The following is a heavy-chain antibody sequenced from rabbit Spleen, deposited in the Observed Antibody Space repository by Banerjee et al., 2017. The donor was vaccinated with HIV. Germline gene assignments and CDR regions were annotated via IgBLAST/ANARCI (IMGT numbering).Heavy chain of an antibody. V-gene: IGHV1S40*01. CDR1: GVSFSSNHY. Sequence: QSLEESGGDLVKPGASLTLTCTASGVSFSSNHYMCWVRQAPGKGLEWIACIEGGSSAFSYFASWAKGRFTISKTSSTTVTLQMTSLTAADTATYFCARDLAGAIGWNFYLWGQGTLVTVS. D-gene: IGHD4-1*01. CDR3: ARDLAGAIGWNFYL. CDR2: IEGGSSAFS. J-gene: IGHJ3*01.